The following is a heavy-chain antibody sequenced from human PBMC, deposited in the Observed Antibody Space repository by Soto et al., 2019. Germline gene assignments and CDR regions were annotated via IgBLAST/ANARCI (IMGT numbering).Heavy chain of an antibody. CDR1: GFSVNDNY. CDR2: IYSGGNT. CDR3: ARDLEERIAAAGLDI. V-gene: IGHV3-66*01. Sequence: GGSLRLSCAVSGFSVNDNYLSWVRQAPGKGLEWVSVIYSGGNTDYADSVRGRFTVSRDTSKNTLYLQMNSLRAEDTAVYYCARDLEERIAAAGLDIWGQGTMVTVSS. D-gene: IGHD6-13*01. J-gene: IGHJ3*02.